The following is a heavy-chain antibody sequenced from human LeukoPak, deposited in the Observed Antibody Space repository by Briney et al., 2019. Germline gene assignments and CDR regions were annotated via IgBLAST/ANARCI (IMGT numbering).Heavy chain of an antibody. CDR1: GGSFSGYY. D-gene: IGHD6-13*01. J-gene: IGHJ4*02. CDR3: ARGSGSSWYDY. V-gene: IGHV4-34*01. Sequence: ASETLSLTCAVYGGSFSGYYWSWIRQPPGEGLEWIGEINHSGSTNYNPSIKTRVTISVDTSKNQFSLTLSYVTAADTAVYYCARGSGSSWYDYWGQGTLVTVSS. CDR2: INHSGST.